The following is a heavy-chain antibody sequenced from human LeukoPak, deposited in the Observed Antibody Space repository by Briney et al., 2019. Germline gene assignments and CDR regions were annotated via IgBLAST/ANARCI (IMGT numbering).Heavy chain of an antibody. Sequence: ASVKVSCKASGYTFTGSYIHWVRQAPGQGLEWMGWINPSSGGTTYAQNFQGRVTMTRDTSISTAYMKLSSLRSDDTAVYYCARASYNDYWGQGTLVTVSS. CDR3: ARASYNDY. J-gene: IGHJ4*02. CDR2: INPSSGGT. CDR1: GYTFTGSY. V-gene: IGHV1-2*02. D-gene: IGHD5-24*01.